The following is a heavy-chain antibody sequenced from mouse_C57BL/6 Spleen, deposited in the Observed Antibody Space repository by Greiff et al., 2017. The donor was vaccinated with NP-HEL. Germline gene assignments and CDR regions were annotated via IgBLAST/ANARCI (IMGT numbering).Heavy chain of an antibody. Sequence: QVQLQQSGPELVKPGASVKISCKASGYAFSSSWMNWVKQRPGKGLEWIGRIYPGDGDTNYNGKFKGKATLTADKSSSTAYMQLSSLTSEDSAVYFCARAGHFYYYGSKDYFDYWGQGTTLTVSS. CDR3: ARAGHFYYYGSKDYFDY. D-gene: IGHD1-1*01. V-gene: IGHV1-82*01. CDR1: GYAFSSSW. CDR2: IYPGDGDT. J-gene: IGHJ2*01.